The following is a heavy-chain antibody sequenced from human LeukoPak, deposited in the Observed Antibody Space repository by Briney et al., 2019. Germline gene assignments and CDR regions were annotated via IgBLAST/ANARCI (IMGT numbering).Heavy chain of an antibody. J-gene: IGHJ3*02. CDR2: ISSSSSYI. D-gene: IGHD2-2*02. CDR1: GFTFSSYS. V-gene: IGHV3-21*01. Sequence: GGSLRLSCAASGFTFSSYSMNWVRQAPGKGLEWVSSISSSSSYIYYADSVKGRFTISRDNAKNSLYLQMNSLSAEDTAVYYCAIQGPYCSSTSCYIEDAFDIWGQGTMVTVSS. CDR3: AIQGPYCSSTSCYIEDAFDI.